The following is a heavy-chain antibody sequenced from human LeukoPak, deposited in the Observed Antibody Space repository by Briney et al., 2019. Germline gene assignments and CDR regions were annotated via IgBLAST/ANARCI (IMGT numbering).Heavy chain of an antibody. J-gene: IGHJ2*01. CDR1: GGSISSYY. CDR3: ARVGSQDWYFDL. V-gene: IGHV4-59*01. CDR2: IYYSGST. D-gene: IGHD3-10*01. Sequence: SETLSLTCTVSGGSISSYYWSWIRQPPGKGLEWIGYIYYSGSTNYNPSLKSRVTISVDTSKNQFSLKLNSVTAADTAVYYCARVGSQDWYFDLWGRGTLVTVSS.